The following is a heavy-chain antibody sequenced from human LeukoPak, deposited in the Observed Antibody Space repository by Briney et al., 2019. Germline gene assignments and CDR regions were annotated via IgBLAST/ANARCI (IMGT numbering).Heavy chain of an antibody. V-gene: IGHV4-59*08. CDR2: IYYSGST. CDR3: ARHRGYSSSWYPAYFDY. J-gene: IGHJ4*02. Sequence: ASETLSLTCTVSGGSISSYCWSWIRQPPGKGLEWIGHIYYSGSTNYNPSLKSRVTISVDTSKNQFSLKLSSVTAADTAVYYCARHRGYSSSWYPAYFDYWGQGTLVTVSS. D-gene: IGHD6-13*01. CDR1: GGSISSYC.